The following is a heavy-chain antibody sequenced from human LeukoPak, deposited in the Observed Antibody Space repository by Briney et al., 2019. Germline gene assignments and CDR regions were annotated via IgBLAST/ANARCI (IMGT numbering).Heavy chain of an antibody. Sequence: PSETLSLTCAAYGGSFSGYFWTWIRQPPGKGLEWIGEIDQSGRANYNPSLKTRVTISVDTSKNQFSLNLSSVTAADTAVYYCASLHNFDLYYWGQGTLVTVSS. CDR2: IDQSGRA. V-gene: IGHV4-34*01. D-gene: IGHD3-9*01. CDR1: GGSFSGYF. J-gene: IGHJ4*02. CDR3: ASLHNFDLYY.